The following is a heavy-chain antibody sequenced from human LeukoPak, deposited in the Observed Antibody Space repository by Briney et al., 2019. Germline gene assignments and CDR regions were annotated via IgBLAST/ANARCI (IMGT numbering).Heavy chain of an antibody. CDR1: GFTFRTYG. CDR2: ISYDGTNK. Sequence: GGSLRLSCAASGFTFRTYGMHWVRQAPGKGLEWVAVISYDGTNKYYAESVKGRFTISRDNTKNTLYLQMNSLRAEDTAVYYCAKALTVTDAFDIWGQGTVVTVSS. CDR3: AKALTVTDAFDI. J-gene: IGHJ3*02. V-gene: IGHV3-30*18. D-gene: IGHD4-17*01.